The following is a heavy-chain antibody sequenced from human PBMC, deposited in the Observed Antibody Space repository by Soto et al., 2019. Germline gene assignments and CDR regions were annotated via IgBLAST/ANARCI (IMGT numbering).Heavy chain of an antibody. D-gene: IGHD2-8*01. J-gene: IGHJ2*01. CDR1: GFTFSNYA. V-gene: IGHV3-23*01. CDR3: AKTIMRVSRYWYFDL. CDR2: ISGSGGSP. Sequence: GGSLRLSCAASGFTFSNYAMTWVRQAPGKGLEWVSGISGSGGSPNYAVSVKGRFTISRDNSQSTLYLQINGLRAEDTAVYYCAKTIMRVSRYWYFDLWGRGTLVTVSS.